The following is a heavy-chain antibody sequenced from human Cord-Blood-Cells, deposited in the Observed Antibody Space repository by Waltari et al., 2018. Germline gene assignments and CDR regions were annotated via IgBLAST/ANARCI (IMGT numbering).Heavy chain of an antibody. CDR1: GSTFRSYT. CDR3: ASIAAAGHDY. Sequence: EVQLVESGGGLVKPGGSLRLSCAASGSTFRSYTTNGVRQAPGKGLEWVSSISSSSSYIYYADSVKGRFTISRDNAKNSLYLQMNSLRAEDTAVYYCASIAAAGHDYWGQGTLVTVSS. CDR2: ISSSSSYI. D-gene: IGHD6-13*01. V-gene: IGHV3-21*01. J-gene: IGHJ4*02.